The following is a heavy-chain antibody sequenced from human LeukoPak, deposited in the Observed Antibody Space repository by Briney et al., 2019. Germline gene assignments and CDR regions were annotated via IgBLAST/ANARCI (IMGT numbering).Heavy chain of an antibody. CDR1: GFTFSNYE. CDR3: ARVVTTVTTVIGTFLH. Sequence: PGGSLRLSCAASGFTFSNYEMHWVRQAPGKGLEWVSYISSSGSDIYYADSVKGRFTISRDNAKNSLYLHMNSLRAEDTAVYYCARVVTTVTTVIGTFLHWGQGTLVTVSS. D-gene: IGHD4-17*01. J-gene: IGHJ1*01. CDR2: ISSSGSDI. V-gene: IGHV3-48*03.